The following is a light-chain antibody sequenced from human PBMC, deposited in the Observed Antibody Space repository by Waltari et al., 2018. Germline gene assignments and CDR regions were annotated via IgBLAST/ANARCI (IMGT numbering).Light chain of an antibody. Sequence: DIQMTQSPSTLSASVGDRVTITCQASQTITNWLAWYQQKPGEAPKLLIYKASTLDMGVPSRFSGSGSGTEFTLTISSLQPDDFATYYCQQYDNYPYTFGQGTKLEIK. CDR2: KAS. J-gene: IGKJ2*01. V-gene: IGKV1-5*03. CDR1: QTITNW. CDR3: QQYDNYPYT.